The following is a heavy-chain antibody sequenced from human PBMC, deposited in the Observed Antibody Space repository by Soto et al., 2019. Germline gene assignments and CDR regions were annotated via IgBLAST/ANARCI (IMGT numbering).Heavy chain of an antibody. V-gene: IGHV1-18*01. D-gene: IGHD3-16*01. CDR2: ISAYNGNT. CDR1: GYTFTSYG. J-gene: IGHJ3*02. CDR3: ARVDMITFGGRDAFDI. Sequence: GASVKVSCKASGYTFTSYGISWVRQAPGQGLEWMGWISAYNGNTNYAQKLQGRVTMTTDTSTSTACMELRSLRSDDTAVYYCARVDMITFGGRDAFDIWGQGTMVTVSS.